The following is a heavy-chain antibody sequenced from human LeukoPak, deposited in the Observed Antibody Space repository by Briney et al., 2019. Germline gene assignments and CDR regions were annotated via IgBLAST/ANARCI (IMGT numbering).Heavy chain of an antibody. V-gene: IGHV4-31*03. Sequence: ASETLSLTCTVPGGSISSGGYYWSWIRQHPGKGLEWIGYIYYSGSTYYSPSLKSRVTISVDTSKNQFSLKLSSVTAADTAVYYCARVPIVVVPAATENPRWFDPWGQGTLVTVSS. CDR3: ARVPIVVVPAATENPRWFDP. CDR2: IYYSGST. J-gene: IGHJ5*02. D-gene: IGHD2-2*01. CDR1: GGSISSGGYY.